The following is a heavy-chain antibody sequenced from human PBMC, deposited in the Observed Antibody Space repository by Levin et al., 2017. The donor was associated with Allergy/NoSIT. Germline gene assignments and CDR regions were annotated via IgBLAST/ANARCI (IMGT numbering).Heavy chain of an antibody. Sequence: PGGSLRLSCAASGFTFSSYWMSWVRQAPGKGLEWVANIKQDGSEKYYVDSVKGRFTISRDNAKNSLYLQMNSLRAEDTAVYYCARGIAAAGTGARTYYYYGMDVWGQGTTVTVSS. CDR1: GFTFSSYW. J-gene: IGHJ6*02. CDR3: ARGIAAAGTGARTYYYYGMDV. D-gene: IGHD6-13*01. CDR2: IKQDGSEK. V-gene: IGHV3-7*01.